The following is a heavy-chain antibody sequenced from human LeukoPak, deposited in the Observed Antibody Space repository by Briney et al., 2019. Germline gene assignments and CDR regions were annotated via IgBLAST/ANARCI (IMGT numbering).Heavy chain of an antibody. D-gene: IGHD3-16*01. V-gene: IGHV4-59*01. CDR1: GGSISSYY. CDR2: IYYSGST. CDR3: ARVPVTDYVWGSSLGAFDI. J-gene: IGHJ3*02. Sequence: PSETLSLTCTVSGGSISSYYWSWIRQPPGKGLEWIGYIYYSGSTNYNPSLKSRVTISVDTSKNQFSLKLSSVTAADTAVYYCARVPVTDYVWGSSLGAFDIWGQGTMVTVSS.